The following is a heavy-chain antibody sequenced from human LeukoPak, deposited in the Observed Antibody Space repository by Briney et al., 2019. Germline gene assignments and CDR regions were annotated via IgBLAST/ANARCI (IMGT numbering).Heavy chain of an antibody. CDR2: TSSSDAGT. CDR3: AKAPVTSCRGAYCYPFDS. J-gene: IGHJ4*02. V-gene: IGHV3-23*01. D-gene: IGHD2-21*01. Sequence: GGSLRPSCAASGFTLSTYSMSWVRRTPGKGREWVAATSSSDAGTYHADSVRGRFTISRDNSKNTLYLQMNSLRAEDAAVYFCAKAPVTSCRGAYCYPFDSWGQGTLVTVSS. CDR1: GFTLSTYS.